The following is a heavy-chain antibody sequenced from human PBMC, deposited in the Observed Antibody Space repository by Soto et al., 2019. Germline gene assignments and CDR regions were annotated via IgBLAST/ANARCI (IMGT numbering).Heavy chain of an antibody. J-gene: IGHJ4*02. CDR3: VKPFRLRYFDWSLDY. CDR2: ISSNGGST. V-gene: IGHV3-64D*06. D-gene: IGHD3-9*01. CDR1: GFTFSSYA. Sequence: GGSLRLSCSASGFTFSSYAMHSVRQAPGKGLEYVSAISSNGGSTYYADTVKGRFTISRDNSKNTLYLQMSSLRAEDTAVYYCVKPFRLRYFDWSLDYWGQGAVVT.